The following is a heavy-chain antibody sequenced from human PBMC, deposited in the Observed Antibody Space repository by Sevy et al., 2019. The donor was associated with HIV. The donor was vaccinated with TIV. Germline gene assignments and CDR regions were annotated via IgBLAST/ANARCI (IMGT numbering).Heavy chain of an antibody. J-gene: IGHJ4*02. V-gene: IGHV3-66*01. D-gene: IGHD5-18*01. Sequence: GGSLRLSCAASGFPVSSNYMSWVRQAPGKGLEWVSVIYSDGSTYHADSVKGRFTISRDNSKNTLYLQMNSLRVEDTAVYYCARGKSGYGYGLDYWGQGTLITVSS. CDR3: ARGKSGYGYGLDY. CDR1: GFPVSSNY. CDR2: IYSDGST.